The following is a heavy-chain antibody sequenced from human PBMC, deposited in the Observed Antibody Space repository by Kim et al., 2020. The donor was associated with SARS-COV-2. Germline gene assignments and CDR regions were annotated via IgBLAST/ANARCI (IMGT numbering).Heavy chain of an antibody. CDR3: AKSGQLDY. Sequence: TYCPGSVKGRFTISRDNSQNTLYLQMNNPRAEDTAVYFCAKSGQLDYWGQGTLVTVSS. J-gene: IGHJ4*02. CDR2: T. D-gene: IGHD5-12*01. V-gene: IGHV3-23*01.